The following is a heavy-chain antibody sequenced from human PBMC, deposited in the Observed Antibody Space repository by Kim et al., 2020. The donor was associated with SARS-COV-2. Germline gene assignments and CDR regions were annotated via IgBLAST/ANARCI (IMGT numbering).Heavy chain of an antibody. CDR3: ARDWLAYCGGDCYTYYYGMDV. V-gene: IGHV3-21*01. CDR1: GFTFSSYS. Sequence: GGSLRLSCAASGFTFSSYSMNWVRQAPGKGLEWVSSISSSSSYIYYADSVKGRFTISRDNAKNSLYLQMNSLRAEDTAVYYCARDWLAYCGGDCYTYYYGMDVWGQGTTVTVSS. J-gene: IGHJ6*02. CDR2: ISSSSSYI. D-gene: IGHD2-21*02.